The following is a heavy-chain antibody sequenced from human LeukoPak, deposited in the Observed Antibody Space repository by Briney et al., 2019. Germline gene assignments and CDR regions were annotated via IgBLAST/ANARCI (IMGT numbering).Heavy chain of an antibody. Sequence: SETLSLTCTVSGGSVSSGSYYWSWIRQPPGKGLEWIGYIDYSGSTNYNPSLKSRLTISGDTSKNQISLRLSSVTAADTAVYYRGRHGRDGYNPLWFDYWGQGTLVTVSS. CDR1: GGSVSSGSYY. CDR2: IDYSGST. CDR3: GRHGRDGYNPLWFDY. D-gene: IGHD5-24*01. V-gene: IGHV4-61*01. J-gene: IGHJ4*02.